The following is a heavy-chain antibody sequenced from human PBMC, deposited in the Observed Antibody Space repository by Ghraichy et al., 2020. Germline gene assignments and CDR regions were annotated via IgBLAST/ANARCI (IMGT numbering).Heavy chain of an antibody. D-gene: IGHD3-10*01. CDR3: ARGGDTMVTGLFDY. CDR1: GGSISSYY. Sequence: SETLSLTCTVSGGSISSYYWSWIRQPPGKGLEWIGYIYYSGSTNYNPSLKSRVTISVDTSKNQFSLKLSSVTAADTAVYYCARGGDTMVTGLFDYWGQGTLVTVSS. V-gene: IGHV4-59*01. J-gene: IGHJ4*02. CDR2: IYYSGST.